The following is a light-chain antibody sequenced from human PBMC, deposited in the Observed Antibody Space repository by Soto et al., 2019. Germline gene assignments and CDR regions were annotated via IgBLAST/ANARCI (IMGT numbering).Light chain of an antibody. V-gene: IGKV3D-15*01. CDR3: QQYYNWPRT. CDR2: DAS. J-gene: IGKJ5*01. CDR1: QSVRRY. Sequence: EIVLPQSTATLSLSPGERATLSCRASQSVRRYLAWYQQKPGQAPRLLIYDASTRATGIPARFSGSGSETEFTLTINSLQAEDSAVYYCQQYYNWPRTFGQGTRLEIK.